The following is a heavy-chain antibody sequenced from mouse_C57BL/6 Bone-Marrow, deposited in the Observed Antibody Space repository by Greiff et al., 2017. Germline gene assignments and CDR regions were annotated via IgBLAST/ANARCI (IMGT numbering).Heavy chain of an antibody. CDR3: AKKIWDGWYFDV. CDR1: GFSLTSYG. V-gene: IGHV2-5*01. J-gene: IGHJ1*03. Sequence: VQLVESGPGLVQPSQSLSITCTVSGFSLTSYGVHWVRQSPGKGLEWLGVIWRGGSTDYDAAFMSRLSITKDNSKSQVFFKMNSLQADDTAIYYCAKKIWDGWYFDVWSTGTTVTVSS. CDR2: IWRGGST. D-gene: IGHD4-1*01.